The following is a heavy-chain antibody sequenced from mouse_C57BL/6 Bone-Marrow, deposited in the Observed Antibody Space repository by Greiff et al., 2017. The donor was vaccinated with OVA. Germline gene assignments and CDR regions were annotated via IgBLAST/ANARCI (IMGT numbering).Heavy chain of an antibody. V-gene: IGHV5-17*01. J-gene: IGHJ4*01. CDR1: GFTFSDYG. CDR2: ISSGSSTI. CDR3: ARPRSSYYYYAMDY. Sequence: EVKVVESGGGLVKPGGSLKLSCAASGFTFSDYGMHWVRQAPEKGLEWVAYISSGSSTIYYADTVKGRFTISRDNAKNTLFLQMTSLRSEDTAIDYCARPRSSYYYYAMDYWGQGTSVTVSS. D-gene: IGHD1-1*01.